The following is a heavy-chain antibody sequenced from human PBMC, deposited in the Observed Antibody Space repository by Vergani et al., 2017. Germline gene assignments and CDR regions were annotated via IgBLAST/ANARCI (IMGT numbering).Heavy chain of an antibody. CDR1: GFTFDDYA. D-gene: IGHD6-19*01. CDR2: ISWNSGSI. CDR3: AKGGSSSGWFDAFDI. J-gene: IGHJ3*02. V-gene: IGHV3-9*01. Sequence: EVQLVESGGGLVQPGRSLRLSCAASGFTFDDYAMHWVRQAPGKGLEWVSGISWNSGSIGYADSVKGRFTISRDNSKNTLYLQMNSLRAEDTAVYYCAKGGSSSGWFDAFDIWGQGTMVTVSS.